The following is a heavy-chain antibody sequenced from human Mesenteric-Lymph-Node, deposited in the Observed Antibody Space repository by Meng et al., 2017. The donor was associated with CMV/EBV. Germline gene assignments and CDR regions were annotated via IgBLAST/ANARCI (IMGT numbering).Heavy chain of an antibody. Sequence: GGSLRLSGAASGFTFSNYYMSWIRQAPGKGLEWVSYISSSGSTIYYADSTKGRFTIARDNAKSSLYLQMNSLRAEDTSIYYCATIGTDKAFNLDTWGQGTLVTVSS. J-gene: IGHJ5*02. CDR1: GFTFSNYY. CDR3: ATIGTDKAFNLDT. CDR2: ISSSGSTI. D-gene: IGHD1-7*01. V-gene: IGHV3-11*04.